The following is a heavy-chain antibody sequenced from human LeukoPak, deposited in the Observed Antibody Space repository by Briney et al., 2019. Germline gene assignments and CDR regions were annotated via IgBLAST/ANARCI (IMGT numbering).Heavy chain of an antibody. Sequence: GASVKVSCKVSGDTLTELCMHWVLQAPGKGLEWIGGFDPEDGESIYAQKLQGRVTMTEDTSTDTAYMELSSLRSEDTAVYYCATDQRYNNNRQNDYWGQGTLVTVSS. CDR3: ATDQRYNNNRQNDY. V-gene: IGHV1-24*01. J-gene: IGHJ4*02. CDR2: FDPEDGES. D-gene: IGHD1-1*01. CDR1: GDTLTELC.